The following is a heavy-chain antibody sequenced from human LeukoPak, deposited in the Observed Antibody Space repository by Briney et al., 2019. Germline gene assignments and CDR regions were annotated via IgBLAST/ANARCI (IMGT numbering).Heavy chain of an antibody. CDR3: ARGSDCGSTSCYGLFDY. V-gene: IGHV3-23*01. Sequence: PGGSLRLSCAASGFTFSSYAMSWVRQAPGKGLEWVSAISGSGGSTYYADSVKGRFTISRDNSQNTLYLQMNSLRAEDTALYYCARGSDCGSTSCYGLFDYWGQGTLVTVSS. J-gene: IGHJ4*02. D-gene: IGHD2-2*01. CDR2: ISGSGGST. CDR1: GFTFSSYA.